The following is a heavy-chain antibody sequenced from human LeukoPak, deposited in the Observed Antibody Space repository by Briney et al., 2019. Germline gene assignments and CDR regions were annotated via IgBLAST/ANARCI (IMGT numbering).Heavy chain of an antibody. V-gene: IGHV4-39*01. D-gene: IGHD4-17*01. CDR2: IYYSGST. J-gene: IGHJ4*02. CDR3: ARHRNEYDYGDYQVIDY. CDR1: GGSISSSSYY. Sequence: KPSETLSLTCTVSGGSISSSSYYWGWIRQPPGKGLEWIESIYYSGSTYYNPSLKSRVTISVDTSKNQFSLKLSSVTAADTAVYCCARHRNEYDYGDYQVIDYWGQGTLVTVSS.